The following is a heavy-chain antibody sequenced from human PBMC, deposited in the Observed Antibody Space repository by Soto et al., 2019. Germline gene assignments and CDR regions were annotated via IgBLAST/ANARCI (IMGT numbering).Heavy chain of an antibody. D-gene: IGHD3-22*01. Sequence: PGGSLRLSCAASGFTFSSYWMSWVRQAPEKGLEWVANIKQDGNDLYFVDSVKGRFTISRDNAKNSLYLHMSSLRAEDTGVYYCAKGGTGLRSQIFDYWGQGTLVTVSS. CDR3: AKGGTGLRSQIFDY. V-gene: IGHV3-7*01. CDR2: IKQDGNDL. CDR1: GFTFSSYW. J-gene: IGHJ4*02.